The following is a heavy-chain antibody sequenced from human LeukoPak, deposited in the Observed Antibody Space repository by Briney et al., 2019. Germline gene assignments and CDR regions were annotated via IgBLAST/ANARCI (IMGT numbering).Heavy chain of an antibody. D-gene: IGHD4-17*01. J-gene: IGHJ4*02. CDR1: GYTFTSYD. CDR2: LNVKSGNT. Sequence: ASVKVSCKASGYTFTSYDINWVRQATGQGLEWMGWLNVKSGNTGYAQKFQDRVTITRNTSISTAYMELSSIKSEDTAVYYCAKVGDDYGDYFHFWGQGTLVTVSS. CDR3: AKVGDDYGDYFHF. V-gene: IGHV1-8*03.